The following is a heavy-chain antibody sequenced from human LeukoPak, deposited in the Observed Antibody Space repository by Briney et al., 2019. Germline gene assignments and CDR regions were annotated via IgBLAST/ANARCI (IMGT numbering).Heavy chain of an antibody. D-gene: IGHD6-19*01. CDR3: ARSTGWHAFT. CDR2: IYYSGTT. Sequence: PSETLSLTCTVSGGSINSYYWSWIRQPPGKGLEWIGYIYYSGTTNYNPSLKSRVAMSIDRSKSQFSLKLRSVTAADTAVYFCARSTGWHAFTWGQGTLVSVAS. J-gene: IGHJ4*02. V-gene: IGHV4-59*01. CDR1: GGSINSYY.